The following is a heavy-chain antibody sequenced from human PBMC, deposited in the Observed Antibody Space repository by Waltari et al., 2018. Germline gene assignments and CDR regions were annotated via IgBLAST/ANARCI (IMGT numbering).Heavy chain of an antibody. D-gene: IGHD3-9*01. CDR2: FSWDSGSI. J-gene: IGHJ4*02. CDR1: GFTFDDYA. V-gene: IGHV3-9*01. CDR3: ARASMDILTGGGFDY. Sequence: EVQLVESGGGLVQPGRSLRLSCAASGFTFDDYAMHWVRHTPAKGLQSVPGFSWDSGSIGYADSVKGRFTISRDNAKNTLYLQMNSLRAEDRALYYCARASMDILTGGGFDYWGQGTLVTVSS.